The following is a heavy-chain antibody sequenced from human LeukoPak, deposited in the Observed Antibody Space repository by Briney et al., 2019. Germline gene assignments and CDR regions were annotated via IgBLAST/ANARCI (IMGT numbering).Heavy chain of an antibody. D-gene: IGHD3-10*01. CDR2: IYYSGST. CDR3: ARDPGSWAFDI. V-gene: IGHV4-59*11. Sequence: SETPSLICTVSGGSISSHYWSWIRQPPGKGLEWIGYIYYSGSTNYNPSLKSRVTISVDTSKNQFSLKLSSVTAADTAVYYCARDPGSWAFDIWGQGTMVTVSS. J-gene: IGHJ3*02. CDR1: GGSISSHY.